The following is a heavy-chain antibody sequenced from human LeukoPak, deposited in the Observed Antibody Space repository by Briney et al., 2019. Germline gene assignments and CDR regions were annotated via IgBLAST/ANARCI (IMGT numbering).Heavy chain of an antibody. CDR2: IKSKTNGGTS. D-gene: IGHD6-19*01. CDR3: GTGQAGTWHDGY. V-gene: IGHV3-15*01. Sequence: PGGSLRLSCAASGFTFSSAWMSWVRQAPGKGLEWVGRIKSKTNGGTSDYAAPVKGRFTISGDDSTNTLYLQIDSLKIEDTAVYYCGTGQAGTWHDGYWGQGTLVTVSS. J-gene: IGHJ4*02. CDR1: GFTFSSAW.